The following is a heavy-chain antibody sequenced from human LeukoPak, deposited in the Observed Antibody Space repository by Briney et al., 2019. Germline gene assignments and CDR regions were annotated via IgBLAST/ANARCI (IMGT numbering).Heavy chain of an antibody. CDR1: GGSISSGASD. J-gene: IGHJ2*01. D-gene: IGHD3-22*01. CDR3: ARAARQGFTMIVVPFFYFDL. V-gene: IGHV4-31*03. Sequence: SETLSLTCTVSGGSISSGASDWGWIRQHPKRGLEWVGYINHSGSTYYNPSLGSRVTMSVDTSKNQSSLKLSSVTAADSAVYYCARAARQGFTMIVVPFFYFDLWGRGTLVTVSS. CDR2: INHSGST.